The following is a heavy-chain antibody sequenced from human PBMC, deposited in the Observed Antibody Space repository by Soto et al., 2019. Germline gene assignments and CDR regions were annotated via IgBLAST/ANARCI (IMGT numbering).Heavy chain of an antibody. CDR1: GYTFTSYG. CDR2: ISAYNGNT. J-gene: IGHJ6*02. Sequence: GASVKVSCKASGYTFTSYGISWVRQAPGQGLEWMGWISAYNGNTNYAQKLQGRVTMTTDTSTSTAYMELRSLRSDDTAVYYCARDTRIRIFTGYHPPGYYYYGMDVWGQGTTVTVSS. CDR3: ARDTRIRIFTGYHPPGYYYYGMDV. V-gene: IGHV1-18*01. D-gene: IGHD3-9*01.